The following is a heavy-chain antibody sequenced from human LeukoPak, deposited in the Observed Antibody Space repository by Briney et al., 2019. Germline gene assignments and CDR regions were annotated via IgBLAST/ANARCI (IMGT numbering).Heavy chain of an antibody. CDR1: GFTFSSYT. V-gene: IGHV3-21*01. CDR3: ARPYYDFWSGYYTH. D-gene: IGHD3-3*01. J-gene: IGHJ4*02. CDR2: ISSSSSYN. Sequence: AGGSLRLSCAGSGFTFSSYTMSWVRQAPGKRLEWISSISSSSSYNYYADPAKGRFTISRDNAKRSLVLQMNSLRAEDTAVYYCARPYYDFWSGYYTHWGQGTLVTVSS.